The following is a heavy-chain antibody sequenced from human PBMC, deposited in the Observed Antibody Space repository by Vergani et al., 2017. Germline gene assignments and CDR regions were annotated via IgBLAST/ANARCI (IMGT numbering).Heavy chain of an antibody. CDR3: ARAGSSGRRWFDP. J-gene: IGHJ5*02. Sequence: QLQLQESGPGLVKPSETLSLTCTVSGGSISSSSYYWGWIRQPPGKGLEWIGSIYYSGSTYYNPSLKSRVTISVDTSKNQFSLKLSSVTAADTAVYYCARAGSSGRRWFDPWGQGTLVTVSS. D-gene: IGHD3-10*01. CDR1: GGSISSSSYY. V-gene: IGHV4-39*07. CDR2: IYYSGST.